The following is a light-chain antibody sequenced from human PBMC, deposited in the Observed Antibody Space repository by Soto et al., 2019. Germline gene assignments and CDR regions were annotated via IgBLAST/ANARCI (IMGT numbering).Light chain of an antibody. CDR2: DAS. CDR3: QQYNTHSGT. Sequence: DIQMTQSPSILSASFGDRVTITCRASQSISSWLAWYQQKPGKAPKPLIYDASILESGVPARFSGSGSGTEFILTISSLQPDDVGTYYCQQYNTHSGTFGQGTKVDIK. CDR1: QSISSW. V-gene: IGKV1-5*01. J-gene: IGKJ1*01.